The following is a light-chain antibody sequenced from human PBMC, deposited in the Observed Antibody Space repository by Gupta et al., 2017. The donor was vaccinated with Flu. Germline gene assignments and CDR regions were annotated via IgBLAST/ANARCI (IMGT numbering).Light chain of an antibody. CDR1: QTITSN. J-gene: IGKJ1*01. Sequence: DIQMTQSPSSLSASVGDRVTITCRTSQTITSNLNWYQQKAGKAPKLLIHSVSSLHDGVPSRFRGSGSGTVFTLTISKRQPEDFATYYCQQRHNFPSTFGQGTXVEVK. CDR2: SVS. V-gene: IGKV1-39*01. CDR3: QQRHNFPST.